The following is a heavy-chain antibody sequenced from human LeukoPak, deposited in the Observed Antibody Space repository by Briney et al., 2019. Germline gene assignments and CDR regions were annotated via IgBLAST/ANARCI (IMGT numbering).Heavy chain of an antibody. V-gene: IGHV3-30*02. CDR2: IWYGGSNK. CDR3: AKGGGGYNNYYYYYYMDV. D-gene: IGHD5-24*01. Sequence: GGSLRLSCAASGFTFSSYDMHWVRQAPGKGLEWVAVIWYGGSNKYYADSVKGRFTISRDNSKNTLYLQMNSLRAEDTAVYYCAKGGGGYNNYYYYYYMDVWGKGTTVTVSS. CDR1: GFTFSSYD. J-gene: IGHJ6*03.